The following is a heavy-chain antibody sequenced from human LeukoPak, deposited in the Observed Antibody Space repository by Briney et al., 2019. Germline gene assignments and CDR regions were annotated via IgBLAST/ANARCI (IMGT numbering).Heavy chain of an antibody. V-gene: IGHV4-34*01. Sequence: WETLSLTCAVYGGSFSGYYWSWIRQPAGKGLEWIGEINHSGSTNYNPSLKSRVTISVDTSKNQFSLKLSSVTAADTAVYYRARARPKMWYSSSRGSNDYWGQGTLVTVSS. CDR2: INHSGST. CDR3: ARARPKMWYSSSRGSNDY. D-gene: IGHD6-13*01. CDR1: GGSFSGYY. J-gene: IGHJ4*02.